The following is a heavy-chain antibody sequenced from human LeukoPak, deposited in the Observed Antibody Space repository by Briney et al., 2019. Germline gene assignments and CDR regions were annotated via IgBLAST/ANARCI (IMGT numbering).Heavy chain of an antibody. CDR2: IWYDGSNK. V-gene: IGHV3-33*01. CDR1: GFTFSSYG. J-gene: IGHJ6*02. D-gene: IGHD3-3*01. CDR3: ARERFLEWLTNYYYYGMDV. Sequence: GGSLRLSCAASGFTFSSYGMHWVRQAPGKGLEWVAVIWYDGSNKYYADSVKGRFTISRDNSKNTLYLQMTSLRAEDTAVYYCARERFLEWLTNYYYYGMDVWGQGTTVTVSS.